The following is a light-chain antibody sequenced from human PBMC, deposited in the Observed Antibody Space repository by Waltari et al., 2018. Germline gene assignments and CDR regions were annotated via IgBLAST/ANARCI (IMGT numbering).Light chain of an antibody. CDR1: SSDVGNYNL. Sequence: QSGLTQPASVSGSPGQSITISCTGTSSDVGNYNLVSWYQQYAGKAPKLMVDEVTKRAAGVSERFSGSKSGNTASMTISGLQAEDEADYYCGSYVGLGIYVFGTGTKVTVL. J-gene: IGLJ1*01. CDR2: EVT. CDR3: GSYVGLGIYV. V-gene: IGLV2-23*02.